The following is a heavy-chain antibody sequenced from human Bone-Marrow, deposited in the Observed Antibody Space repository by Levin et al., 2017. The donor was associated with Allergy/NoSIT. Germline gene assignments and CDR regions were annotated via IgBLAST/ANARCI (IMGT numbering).Heavy chain of an antibody. CDR2: INPNSGVT. D-gene: IGHD2-21*01. Sequence: ASVKVSCKSSGYTFSDYYMHWVRQAPGQGLEWMGWINPNSGVTVFAQKFQGRVTMTRDTSSSTAYMELSSLKSDDTAIYYCARDLRQVVISTSVFYYYGMDVWGQGTTVTVSS. CDR3: ARDLRQVVISTSVFYYYGMDV. J-gene: IGHJ6*02. V-gene: IGHV1-2*02. CDR1: GYTFSDYY.